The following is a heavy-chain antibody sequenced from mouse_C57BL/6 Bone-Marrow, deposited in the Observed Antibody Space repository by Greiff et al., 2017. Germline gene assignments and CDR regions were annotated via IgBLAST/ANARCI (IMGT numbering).Heavy chain of an antibody. Sequence: VQLQQSGAELVRPGTSVKVSCKASGYAFTNYLIEWVKQRPGQGLEWIGVINPGSGGTNYNEKFKGKATLTADKSSSTAYMQLSSLTSEDSAVYFWARCLLYYFASWGQAPTLPVSS. CDR2: INPGSGGT. CDR3: ARCLLYYFAS. CDR1: GYAFTNYL. D-gene: IGHD1-1*01. V-gene: IGHV1-54*01. J-gene: IGHJ2*01.